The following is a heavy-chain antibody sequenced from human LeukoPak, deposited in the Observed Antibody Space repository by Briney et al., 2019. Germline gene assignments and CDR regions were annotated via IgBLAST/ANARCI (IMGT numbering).Heavy chain of an antibody. D-gene: IGHD6-19*01. CDR2: INPNSGGT. V-gene: IGHV1-2*02. CDR3: AREFYRFSSTFDY. Sequence: GASVKVSCKASGYTFTGYYMHWVRQAPGQGLEWMGWINPNSGGTNYAQKFKGRVTMTRDTSISTAYMELSRLKSDDTAVYYCAREFYRFSSTFDYWGQGTLVTVSS. J-gene: IGHJ4*02. CDR1: GYTFTGYY.